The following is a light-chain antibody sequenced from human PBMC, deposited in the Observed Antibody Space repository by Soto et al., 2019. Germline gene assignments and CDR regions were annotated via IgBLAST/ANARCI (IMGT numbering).Light chain of an antibody. J-gene: IGKJ2*01. V-gene: IGKV3-20*01. Sequence: EIVLTQSPGTLSLSPGERATLSCRASQTITSNYLAWYQQKPGQAPRLLIYGASSRATGIPDRFSGSGSGTDFTLTISRLEPEDFAVFFCQQYGSRTYTFGQGTKLEIK. CDR1: QTITSNY. CDR2: GAS. CDR3: QQYGSRTYT.